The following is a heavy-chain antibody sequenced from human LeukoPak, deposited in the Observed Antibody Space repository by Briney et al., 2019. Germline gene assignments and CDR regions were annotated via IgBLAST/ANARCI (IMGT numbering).Heavy chain of an antibody. J-gene: IGHJ4*02. D-gene: IGHD2-15*01. CDR2: ISYSGSA. V-gene: IGHV4-39*07. Sequence: PSETLSLTCTVSGGSISSSRDFWGWIRQPPGRGLEWIGTISYSGSAYYNPSLKSRVTISLDTSKNQFSLKLSSVTAADTAVYYCARHGGYIPYFDYWGQGTLVTVSS. CDR3: ARHGGYIPYFDY. CDR1: GGSISSSRDF.